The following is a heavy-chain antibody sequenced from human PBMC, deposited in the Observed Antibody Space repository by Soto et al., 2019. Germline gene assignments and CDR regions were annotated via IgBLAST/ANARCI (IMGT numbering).Heavy chain of an antibody. CDR1: GGSFSGYY. Sequence: SETLSLTCAVYGGSFSGYYWSWIRQPPGKGLEWIGEINHSGSTRYSPSFQGQVTISAEKSIRTAYLQWSSLKASDTAMYYCARRGPGDYHGVGWLDSWGQGTQVTVSS. CDR3: ARRGPGDYHGVGWLDS. D-gene: IGHD3-10*01. J-gene: IGHJ5*01. V-gene: IGHV4-34*01. CDR2: INHSGST.